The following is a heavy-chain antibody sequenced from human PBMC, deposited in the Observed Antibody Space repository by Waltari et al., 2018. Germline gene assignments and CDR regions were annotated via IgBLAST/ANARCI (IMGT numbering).Heavy chain of an antibody. J-gene: IGHJ3*02. CDR3: ARQRSAFDI. Sequence: QVQLVESGGGVVQPGRSLRLSCAASGFTFSSYAMHWVRQAPGKGLGWVALISYDGSIKYSADSLKGRFTVSRDNSKNTLYLQMNSLRAEDTAMYYCARQRSAFDIWGQGTMVTVSS. CDR1: GFTFSSYA. V-gene: IGHV3-30-3*01. CDR2: ISYDGSIK.